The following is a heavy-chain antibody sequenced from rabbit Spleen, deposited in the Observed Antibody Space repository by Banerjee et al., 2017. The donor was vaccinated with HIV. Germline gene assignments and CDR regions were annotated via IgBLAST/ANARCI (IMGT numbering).Heavy chain of an antibody. J-gene: IGHJ4*01. V-gene: IGHV1S40*01. CDR3: ARAEYYYIYGDAGYAYALNL. CDR2: IYISSGST. D-gene: IGHD6-1*01. Sequence: QSLEESGGDLVKPGASLTLTCTASGFSFSSSSYMCWVRQAPGKRPEWIACIYISSGSTYYASWAKGRFTISKTSSTTVTLQMTSLTAADTATYFCARAEYYYIYGDAGYAYALNLWGPGTLVTVS. CDR1: GFSFSSSSY.